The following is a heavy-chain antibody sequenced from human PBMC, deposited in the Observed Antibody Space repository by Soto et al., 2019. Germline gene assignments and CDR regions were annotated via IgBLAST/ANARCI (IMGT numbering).Heavy chain of an antibody. CDR3: ASGYDFWSGGADMDV. CDR2: INAGNGNT. V-gene: IGHV1-3*01. J-gene: IGHJ6*03. CDR1: GYTFTSYA. D-gene: IGHD3-3*01. Sequence: QVQLVQSGAEVKKPGASVKVSCKASGYTFTSYAMHWVRQAPGQRLEWMGWINAGNGNTKYSQKFQGRVTITRDTTASTAYMQLSSLRSEDTAVYYCASGYDFWSGGADMDVWGKGTTVSVSS.